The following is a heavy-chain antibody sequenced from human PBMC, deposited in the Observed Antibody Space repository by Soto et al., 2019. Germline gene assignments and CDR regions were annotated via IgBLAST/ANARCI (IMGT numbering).Heavy chain of an antibody. CDR2: IYYSGST. Sequence: KSSETLSLTCTVSGGSISSSSYYWGWIRQPPGKGLEWIGSIYYSGSTYYNPSLKSRVTISVDTSKNQFSLKLSSVTAADTAVYYCARTIGRRGYSYGLIDYWGQGTLVTVSS. D-gene: IGHD5-18*01. CDR1: GGSISSSSYY. CDR3: ARTIGRRGYSYGLIDY. V-gene: IGHV4-39*01. J-gene: IGHJ4*02.